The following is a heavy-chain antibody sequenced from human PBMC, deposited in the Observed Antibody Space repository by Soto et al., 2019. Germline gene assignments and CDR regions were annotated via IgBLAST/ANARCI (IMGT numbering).Heavy chain of an antibody. J-gene: IGHJ4*02. D-gene: IGHD2-2*01. Sequence: GGSLRLSCAASGFTFDDYAMHWVRQAPGKGLEWVSGISWNSGSIGYADSVKGRFTISRDNAKNSLYLQMNSLRAEDTALYYCAKDFCSSTSCYAGIDYWGQGTLVTVSS. CDR2: ISWNSGSI. CDR3: AKDFCSSTSCYAGIDY. CDR1: GFTFDDYA. V-gene: IGHV3-9*01.